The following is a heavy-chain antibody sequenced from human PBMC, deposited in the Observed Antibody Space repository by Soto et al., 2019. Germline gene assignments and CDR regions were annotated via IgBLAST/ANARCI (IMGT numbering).Heavy chain of an antibody. J-gene: IGHJ3*01. CDR3: ARRASR. CDR2: IHPSGQPI. V-gene: IGHV3-48*03. Sequence: EVQLVESGGGLIHPGGSLRLSCAPSGFTFSSSEMYWVRQAPGKGLEWVSYIHPSGQPIFYADSVKGRFTISRDNAKNSLSLKMSRLRAEDSAVYYCARRASRWGQGTMVTVSS. D-gene: IGHD1-26*01. CDR1: GFTFSSSE.